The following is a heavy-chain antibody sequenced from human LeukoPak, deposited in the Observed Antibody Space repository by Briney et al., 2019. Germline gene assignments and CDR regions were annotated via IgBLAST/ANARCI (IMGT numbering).Heavy chain of an antibody. V-gene: IGHV1-69*13. J-gene: IGHJ4*02. CDR1: GGTFNNFA. Sequence: GASVKVSCKASGGTFNNFAISWLRQAPGQGLEWVGGIIPMSGTANYAQKFQGRVTITADESTSTAYMELSSLRSEDTAIYYCASPVKYYDTWSGYPPFDYWGQGTLVTVSS. CDR2: IIPMSGTA. D-gene: IGHD3-3*01. CDR3: ASPVKYYDTWSGYPPFDY.